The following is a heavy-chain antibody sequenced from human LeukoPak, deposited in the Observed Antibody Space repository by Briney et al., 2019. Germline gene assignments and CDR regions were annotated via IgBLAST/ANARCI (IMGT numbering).Heavy chain of an antibody. V-gene: IGHV3-20*04. J-gene: IGHJ4*02. D-gene: IGHD6-19*01. CDR3: AGGDRNGWYFDY. Sequence: PGGSLRLSCEASGFRFDDHGMSWVRQAPGKGLEWVSGINWNGASTGYGDSVKGRFTISRDNAKNSLYLRMNSLRAEDTALYYCAGGDRNGWYFDYWGQGALVTVSS. CDR2: INWNGAST. CDR1: GFRFDDHG.